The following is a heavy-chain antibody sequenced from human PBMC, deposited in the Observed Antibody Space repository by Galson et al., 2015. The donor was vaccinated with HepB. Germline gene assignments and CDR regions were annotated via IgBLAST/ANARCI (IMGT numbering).Heavy chain of an antibody. V-gene: IGHV3-23*01. Sequence: SLRLSCAASGFTFSSYAMSWVRQAPGKGLEWVSAISGSGGSTYYADSVKGRFTISRDNSKNTLYLQMNGLRAEDTAVYYCATEIGGYDYVWGSLPIDYWGQGTLVTVSS. J-gene: IGHJ4*02. CDR2: ISGSGGST. D-gene: IGHD3-16*01. CDR3: ATEIGGYDYVWGSLPIDY. CDR1: GFTFSSYA.